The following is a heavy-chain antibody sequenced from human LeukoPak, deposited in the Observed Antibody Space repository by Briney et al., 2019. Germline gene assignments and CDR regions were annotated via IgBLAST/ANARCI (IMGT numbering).Heavy chain of an antibody. J-gene: IGHJ4*02. CDR3: AKDLNDYDSSGSASQVFDY. Sequence: PGRSLRLSCAASGFTFDDYAMDWVRQAPGKGLEWVSGISWNSGSIGYADSVKGRFTISRDNAKNSLYLQMNSLRAEDTALYYCAKDLNDYDSSGSASQVFDYWGQGTLVTVSS. V-gene: IGHV3-9*01. D-gene: IGHD3-22*01. CDR2: ISWNSGSI. CDR1: GFTFDDYA.